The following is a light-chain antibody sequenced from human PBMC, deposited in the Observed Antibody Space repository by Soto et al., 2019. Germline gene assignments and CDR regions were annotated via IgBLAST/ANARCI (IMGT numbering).Light chain of an antibody. CDR1: QSVGRSS. Sequence: EIVLTQSPGTLSLSPGERATLSCGASQSVGRSSLAWYQQKPGQAPRLLFYGASNRATGIPDRFSGSGSGTDFTLTISRLEPEDFAVYYCQQYGSSPRTFGQGTKVEIK. CDR2: GAS. CDR3: QQYGSSPRT. J-gene: IGKJ1*01. V-gene: IGKV3-20*01.